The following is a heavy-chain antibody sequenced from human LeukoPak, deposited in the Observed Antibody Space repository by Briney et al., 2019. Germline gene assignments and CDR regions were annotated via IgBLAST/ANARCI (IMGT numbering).Heavy chain of an antibody. CDR3: ARGLGYCSSTSCYAGSLDY. CDR1: GYTFTSYG. D-gene: IGHD2-2*01. J-gene: IGHJ4*02. V-gene: IGHV1-18*01. CDR2: ISAYNGNT. Sequence: GASVKVSCKASGYTFTSYGISWVRQAPGQGLEWMGWISAYNGNTNYAQKLQGRVTMTTDTSTSTAYMELRSLRSDDTAVYYCARGLGYCSSTSCYAGSLDYWGQGTPVTVSS.